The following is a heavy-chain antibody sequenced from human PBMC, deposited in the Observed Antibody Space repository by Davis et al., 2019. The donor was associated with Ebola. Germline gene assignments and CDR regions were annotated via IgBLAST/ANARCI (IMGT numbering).Heavy chain of an antibody. CDR2: ISGSGGST. V-gene: IGHV3-23*01. Sequence: GESLKISCAASGFTFSSYAMSWVRQAPGKGLEWVSAISGSGGSTYYADSVKGRFTISRDNSKNTLYLQMNSLRAEDTAVYYCAKVGYDFWSAFSPVFDYWGQGTLVTVSS. CDR3: AKVGYDFWSAFSPVFDY. J-gene: IGHJ4*02. D-gene: IGHD3-3*01. CDR1: GFTFSSYA.